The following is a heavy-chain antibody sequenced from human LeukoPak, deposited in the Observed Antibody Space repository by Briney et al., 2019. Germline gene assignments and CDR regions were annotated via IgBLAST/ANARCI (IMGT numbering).Heavy chain of an antibody. V-gene: IGHV4-34*01. CDR1: GGSFSGYY. J-gene: IGHJ6*02. CDR2: INHSGST. CDR3: ASNDYGAPTLDYYYYGMDV. D-gene: IGHD4-17*01. Sequence: KASETLSLTCAVYGGSFSGYYWSWIRQPPGKGLEWIGEINHSGSTNYNPSLKIRVTISVDTSKNQFSLKVSSVTAADTAVYYCASNDYGAPTLDYYYYGMDVWGQGTTVTVSS.